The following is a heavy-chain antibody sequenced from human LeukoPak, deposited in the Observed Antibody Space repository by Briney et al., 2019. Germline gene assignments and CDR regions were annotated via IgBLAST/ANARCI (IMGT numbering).Heavy chain of an antibody. CDR2: INHSGST. Sequence: PSETLSLTCAVYGGSFSGYYWSWIRQPPGKGLEWIGEINHSGSTNYNPSLKSRVTISVDTSKNQFSLKLSPVTAADTAVYYCARRGRLRYFDWSYWYFDLWGRGTLVTVSS. V-gene: IGHV4-34*01. D-gene: IGHD3-9*01. CDR3: ARRGRLRYFDWSYWYFDL. J-gene: IGHJ2*01. CDR1: GGSFSGYY.